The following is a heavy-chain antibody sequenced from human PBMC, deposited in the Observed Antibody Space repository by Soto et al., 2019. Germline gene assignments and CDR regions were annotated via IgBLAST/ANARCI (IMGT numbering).Heavy chain of an antibody. V-gene: IGHV3-33*01. J-gene: IGHJ4*02. D-gene: IGHD2-21*02. CDR2: IWYDGSNK. Sequence: QVQLVESGGGVVQPGRSLRLSCAASGFTFSSYGMHWVRQAPGKGLEWVAVIWYDGSNKYYADSVKGRFTISRDNSKNTLYLQMNSLRAEDTAAYYCARELTTSDAFDYWGQGTLVTVSS. CDR1: GFTFSSYG. CDR3: ARELTTSDAFDY.